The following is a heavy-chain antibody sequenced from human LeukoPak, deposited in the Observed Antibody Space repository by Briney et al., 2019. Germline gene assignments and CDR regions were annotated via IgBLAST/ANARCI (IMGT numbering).Heavy chain of an antibody. CDR1: GGSISSYY. J-gene: IGHJ4*02. D-gene: IGHD5-18*01. CDR2: IYYSGST. CDR3: AISKQGYSYGYFDY. Sequence: SETLSLTCTVSGGSISSYYWSWIRQPPGKGLEWIGYIYYSGSTNYNPSLKSRVTISVDTSKNQFSLKLSSVTAADTAVYYCAISKQGYSYGYFDYGGQGPLVTVS. V-gene: IGHV4-59*01.